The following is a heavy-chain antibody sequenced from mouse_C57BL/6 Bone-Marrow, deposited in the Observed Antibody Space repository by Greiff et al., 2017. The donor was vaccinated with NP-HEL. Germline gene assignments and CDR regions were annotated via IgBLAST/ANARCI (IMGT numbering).Heavy chain of an antibody. V-gene: IGHV5-6*01. CDR2: ISSGGSYT. Sequence: EVKLVESGGDLVKPGGSLKLSCAASGFTFSSYGMSWVRQTPDKRLEWVATISSGGSYTYYPDSVKGLFTISRDNAKNTLYLQMSSLKSEDTAMYYCARHGRWGQGTLVTVSA. CDR1: GFTFSSYG. J-gene: IGHJ3*01. CDR3: ARHGR.